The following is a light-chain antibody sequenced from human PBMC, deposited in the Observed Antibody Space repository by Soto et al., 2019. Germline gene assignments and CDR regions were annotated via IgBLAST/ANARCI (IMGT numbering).Light chain of an antibody. CDR3: QQYYSNPPGYT. J-gene: IGKJ2*01. CDR1: QSVLYSSNNKNY. V-gene: IGKV4-1*01. Sequence: DIVMTQSPDSLAVSLGERATINCKSSQSVLYSSNNKNYLAWYQQKPGQPPKLVIYWASTRESGVPDRFSGSGSGTDFTLTISSLQAEDVAVYYCQQYYSNPPGYTFGQGTKLEIK. CDR2: WAS.